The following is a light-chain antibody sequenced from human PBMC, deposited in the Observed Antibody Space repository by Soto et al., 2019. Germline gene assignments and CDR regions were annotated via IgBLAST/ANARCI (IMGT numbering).Light chain of an antibody. CDR3: QQYYNWPLYT. J-gene: IGKJ2*01. Sequence: EILMTQSTASLSVSPGGRATLSCRASQDISGNLAWYQQKPGQGPRLLIYGASTRATGIPARFSGSGSGTDFPLTISSLQSEDIAVYYCQQYYNWPLYTFGRSTRLEI. CDR1: QDISGN. CDR2: GAS. V-gene: IGKV3-15*01.